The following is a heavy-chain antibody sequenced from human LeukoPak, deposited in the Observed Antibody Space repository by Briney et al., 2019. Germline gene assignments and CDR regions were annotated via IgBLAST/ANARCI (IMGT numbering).Heavy chain of an antibody. D-gene: IGHD2-2*01. V-gene: IGHV4-59*08. J-gene: IGHJ4*02. CDR3: ARQGTAATSKLDY. Sequence: SETLSLTCTVSGGSISSYYWSWIRQPPGKGLEWIGYIYYSGSTNYNPSLKSRVTISVDTSKNQFSLKLSSVTAADTAVYYCARQGTAATSKLDYWGQGTLVTVFS. CDR2: IYYSGST. CDR1: GGSISSYY.